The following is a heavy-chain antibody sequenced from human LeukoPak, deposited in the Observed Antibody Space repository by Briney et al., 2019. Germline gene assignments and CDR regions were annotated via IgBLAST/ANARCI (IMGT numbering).Heavy chain of an antibody. V-gene: IGHV4-34*01. Sequence: PSETLSLTCAVYGGSFSGYYWSWIRQPPGKGLEWIGEINHSGSTNYNPSLKSRVTISVDTSKNQFSLKLSSVTAADTAVYYCARVNCTYGFDWFDPWGQGTLVTVSS. CDR3: ARVNCTYGFDWFDP. D-gene: IGHD1-7*01. CDR1: GGSFSGYY. J-gene: IGHJ5*02. CDR2: INHSGST.